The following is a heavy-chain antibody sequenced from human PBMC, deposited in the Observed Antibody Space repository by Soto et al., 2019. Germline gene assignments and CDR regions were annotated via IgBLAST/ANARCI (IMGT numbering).Heavy chain of an antibody. J-gene: IGHJ3*02. D-gene: IGHD1-26*01. CDR2: INPNTGDT. V-gene: IGHV1-2*02. Sequence: QVQLVQSGAEVKKPGASVKVSCKASGYTFTGYYMHWVRQAPGQGLEWMGWINPNTGDTNYAQKFQGSLTMTRDTSISAAYMELSRLTSDDTAIYYCARVMDPYSGAHLDIWGHGTTVTVSS. CDR1: GYTFTGYY. CDR3: ARVMDPYSGAHLDI.